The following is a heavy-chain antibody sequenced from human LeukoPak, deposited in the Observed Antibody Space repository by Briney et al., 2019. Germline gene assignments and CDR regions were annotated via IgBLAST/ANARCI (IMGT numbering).Heavy chain of an antibody. J-gene: IGHJ4*02. CDR1: GFTFSSYA. Sequence: GGSLRLSCAASGFTFSSYAMSWVRQAPGKGLEWVSAISGSGGSTYYADSVKGRFTISRDNSKNTLYLQMNSLRAEDTAVYYCAKSRITVIVVVTPQDYWGQGTLVTVSS. D-gene: IGHD3-22*01. CDR2: ISGSGGST. V-gene: IGHV3-23*01. CDR3: AKSRITVIVVVTPQDY.